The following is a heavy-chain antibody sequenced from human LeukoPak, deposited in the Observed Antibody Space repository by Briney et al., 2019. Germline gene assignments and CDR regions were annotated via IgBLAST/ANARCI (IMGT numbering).Heavy chain of an antibody. D-gene: IGHD6-19*01. CDR2: INPSGGST. J-gene: IGHJ4*02. CDR1: GYTFTSYY. Sequence: ASVKASCKASGYTFTSYYMHWVRQAPGQGLEWMGIINPSGGSTSYAQKFQGRVTMTRDMSTSTVYMELSSLRSEDTAVYYCARSDSSGWYGADRFDYWGQGTLVTVSS. V-gene: IGHV1-46*01. CDR3: ARSDSSGWYGADRFDY.